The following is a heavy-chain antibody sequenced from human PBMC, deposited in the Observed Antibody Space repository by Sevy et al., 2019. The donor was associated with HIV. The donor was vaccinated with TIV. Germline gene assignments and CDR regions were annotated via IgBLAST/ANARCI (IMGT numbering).Heavy chain of an antibody. J-gene: IGHJ4*02. V-gene: IGHV3-53*01. D-gene: IGHD6-6*01. CDR3: VGADRPNQGDF. Sequence: GGSLRLSCPASGFTVSRNFMSWIRQAPGKGLEWVSIIYSDGTTFYADSVKGRFTISRDNSRNTLYLQMNTLRAEDTAVYYCVGADRPNQGDFWGQGTLVTVSS. CDR1: GFTVSRNF. CDR2: IYSDGTT.